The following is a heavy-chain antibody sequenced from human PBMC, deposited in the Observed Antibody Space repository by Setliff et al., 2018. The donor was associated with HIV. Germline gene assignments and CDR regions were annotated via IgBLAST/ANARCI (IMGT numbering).Heavy chain of an antibody. CDR3: ARGEGASGFHNYYYIDV. J-gene: IGHJ6*03. CDR2: INPNSGGA. Sequence: ASVKVSCKASGYIFTHYFVHWVRQAPGQGLEWMGRINPNSGGANNAQKFQGRVTMTRDTSISTASMELSRLTSDDTAVYYCARGEGASGFHNYYYIDVWGKGTTVTSP. CDR1: GYIFTHYF. V-gene: IGHV1-2*06. D-gene: IGHD3-10*01.